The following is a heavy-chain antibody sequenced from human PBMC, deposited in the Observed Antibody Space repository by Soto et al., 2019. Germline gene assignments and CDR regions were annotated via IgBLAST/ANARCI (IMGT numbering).Heavy chain of an antibody. CDR1: EFTFSNSW. CDR2: INQDGSEK. Sequence: GGSLRLSCAASEFTFSNSWMSWVRQAPGTGLEWVANINQDGSEKYYVDSVKGRFTISRDNAKNSLYLQMNSLRAEDTAVYYCARVKHDSGSYWGAPDYWGQGTLVTVSS. D-gene: IGHD3-10*01. CDR3: ARVKHDSGSYWGAPDY. J-gene: IGHJ4*02. V-gene: IGHV3-7*01.